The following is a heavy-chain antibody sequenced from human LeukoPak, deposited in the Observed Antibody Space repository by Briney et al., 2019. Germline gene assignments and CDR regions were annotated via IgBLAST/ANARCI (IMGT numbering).Heavy chain of an antibody. CDR1: GGSISTYY. D-gene: IGHD1-26*01. J-gene: IGHJ4*02. Sequence: PSETLSLTCNVSGGSISTYYWSWIRQPPGKGLEWIGYISDGGVTSYNPSLKGRVTIPVDSPKNRFSLRLTSLTAVDTALYYCARHGGTLDYFDYWGPGSLVTVSS. CDR3: ARHGGTLDYFDY. V-gene: IGHV4-59*08. CDR2: ISDGGVT.